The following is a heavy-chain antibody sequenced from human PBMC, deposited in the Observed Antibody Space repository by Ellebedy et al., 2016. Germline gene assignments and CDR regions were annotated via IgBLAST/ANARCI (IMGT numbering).Heavy chain of an antibody. D-gene: IGHD3-10*01. V-gene: IGHV4-59*08. CDR2: IYYSGST. CDR1: GGSISSYY. CDR3: ARPTYGSERWGFDY. Sequence: SETLSLXXTVSGGSISSYYWSWIRQPPGKGLEWIGYIYYSGSTNYNPSLKSRVTISVDTSKNQFSLKLSSVTAADTAVYYCARPTYGSERWGFDYWGQGTLVTVSS. J-gene: IGHJ4*02.